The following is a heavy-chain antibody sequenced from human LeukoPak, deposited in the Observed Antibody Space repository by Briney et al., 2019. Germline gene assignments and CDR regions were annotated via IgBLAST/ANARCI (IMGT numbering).Heavy chain of an antibody. V-gene: IGHV4-30-4*08. J-gene: IGHJ4*02. CDR3: AREGSITGTRDLDY. CDR2: IYYSGST. D-gene: IGHD1-20*01. Sequence: SETLSPTCTVSGGSISSGDYYWSWIRQPPGKGLEWIGYIYYSGSTYYNPSLKSRVTISVDTSKNQFSLKLSSVTAADTAVYYCAREGSITGTRDLDYWGQGTLVTVSS. CDR1: GGSISSGDYY.